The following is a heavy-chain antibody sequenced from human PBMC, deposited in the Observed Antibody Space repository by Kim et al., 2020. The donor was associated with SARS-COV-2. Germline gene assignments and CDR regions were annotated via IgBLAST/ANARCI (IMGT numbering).Heavy chain of an antibody. CDR2: ITGRDGST. CDR3: ARESRRRADY. CDR1: GFAFSTYD. V-gene: IGHV3-23*01. J-gene: IGHJ4*02. Sequence: GGSLRLSCAASGFAFSTYDMSWVRQAPGKGLEWVSAITGRDGSTFYADSVKGRFTISRDNSKNTLFLQVNSLRAEDTALYYCARESRRRADYWGQGTLVT.